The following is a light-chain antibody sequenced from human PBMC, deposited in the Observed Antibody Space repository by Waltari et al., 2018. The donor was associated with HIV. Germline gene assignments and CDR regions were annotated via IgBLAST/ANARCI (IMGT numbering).Light chain of an antibody. CDR1: SSNIGEAND. CDR2: GST. V-gene: IGLV1-40*01. J-gene: IGLJ2*01. CDR3: QSYDRSMSAVV. Sequence: QSVLTQPPSVSGAPGQRVTISCTGGSSNIGEANDVHWYQQCPGTAPKLLIFGSTNRPSGIPDRFSASKSGTSASLAITGLQAEDEADYYCQSYDRSMSAVVFGGGTKLTVL.